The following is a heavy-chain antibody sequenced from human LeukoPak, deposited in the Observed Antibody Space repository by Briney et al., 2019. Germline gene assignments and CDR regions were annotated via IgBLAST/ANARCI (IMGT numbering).Heavy chain of an antibody. D-gene: IGHD3-16*02. Sequence: SETLSLTCTVSGGPISSNFYYWGWIRQPPGRGLEWIGSIYNGGSTYYNPSLRSRVTISVDTSKTQFSLKLSSVTAADTAVYYCARRTIVDAFDIWGQGTMVTVSS. CDR3: ARRTIVDAFDI. V-gene: IGHV4-39*01. J-gene: IGHJ3*02. CDR1: GGPISSNFYY. CDR2: IYNGGST.